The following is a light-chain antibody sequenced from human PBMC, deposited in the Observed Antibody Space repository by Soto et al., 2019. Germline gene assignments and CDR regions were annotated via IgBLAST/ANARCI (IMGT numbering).Light chain of an antibody. CDR3: NSYTSSSARV. CDR1: SSDVGGYNF. Sequence: QSALTQPASVSGSPGQSITISCTGTSSDVGGYNFVSWYQQYPGKAPKVIIYEVSNRPSGVSHRFSGSKSGNTASLTISGLQAEDEADYYCNSYTSSSARVFGGGTQLTVL. J-gene: IGLJ3*02. CDR2: EVS. V-gene: IGLV2-14*01.